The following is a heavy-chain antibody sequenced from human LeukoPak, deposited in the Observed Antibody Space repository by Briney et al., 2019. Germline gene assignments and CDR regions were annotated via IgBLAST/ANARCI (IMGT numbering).Heavy chain of an antibody. J-gene: IGHJ4*02. CDR3: AKASTFSGSPVDY. CDR2: ISGSGGST. CDR1: GFTFSSYA. D-gene: IGHD1-26*01. V-gene: IGHV3-23*01. Sequence: GGSLRLSCAASGFTFSSYAMSWVRQAPGKGLEWFSAISGSGGSTYYADSVKGRFTISRHNSKNTLSLQINSLRADDTAVYYCAKASTFSGSPVDYWGQGTLVTVSS.